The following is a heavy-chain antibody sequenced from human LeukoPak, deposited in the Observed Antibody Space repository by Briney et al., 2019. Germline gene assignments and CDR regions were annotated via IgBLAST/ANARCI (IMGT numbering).Heavy chain of an antibody. CDR2: IYYSGSS. J-gene: IGHJ5*02. CDR1: GGSISSSSYY. D-gene: IGHD3-10*02. CDR3: ARHPLKAYVMDWFDP. Sequence: SESLSLTCTVSGGSISSSSYYWGWIRQPPGKGLERIGSIYYSGSSYQNPYLKSRVTISVDTSKNQFPLKLRSVTAADTAVYYCARHPLKAYVMDWFDPWGQGTLVTLSA. V-gene: IGHV4-39*01.